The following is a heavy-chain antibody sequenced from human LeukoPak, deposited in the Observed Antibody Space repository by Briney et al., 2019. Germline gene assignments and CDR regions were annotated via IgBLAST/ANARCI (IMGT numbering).Heavy chain of an antibody. D-gene: IGHD2-15*01. CDR3: ARGRGIVVVVAANRWNFDL. J-gene: IGHJ2*01. CDR1: GGSISSGGYY. Sequence: PSQTLSLTCTVSGGSISSGGYYWTWIRQPPGKGLEWIGEINHSGSTNYNPSLKSRVTISVDTSKNRFSLKLSSVTAADTAVYYCARGRGIVVVVAANRWNFDLWGRGTMVTVSS. CDR2: INHSGST. V-gene: IGHV4-30-2*01.